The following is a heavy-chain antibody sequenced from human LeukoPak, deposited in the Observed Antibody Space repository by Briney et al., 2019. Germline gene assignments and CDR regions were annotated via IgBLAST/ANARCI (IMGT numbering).Heavy chain of an antibody. D-gene: IGHD3-10*01. CDR2: INWNGGST. Sequence: GGSLRLSCAASGFTFDDYGMSWVRHAPGKGLEWVSGINWNGGSTGYADSVKGRFTFSRDNAKNSLYLQMNSLRVEDTALYYCAGDPYYGSGSHPRFDYWGQGALVTVSS. CDR3: AGDPYYGSGSHPRFDY. CDR1: GFTFDDYG. J-gene: IGHJ4*02. V-gene: IGHV3-20*04.